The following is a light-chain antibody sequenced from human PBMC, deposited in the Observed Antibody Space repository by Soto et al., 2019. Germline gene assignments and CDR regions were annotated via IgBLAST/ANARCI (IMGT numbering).Light chain of an antibody. J-gene: IGKJ1*01. Sequence: DIVMTQSPDSLAVSLGERATINCKSSQSVLYSSNNKNYLAWYQQKPVQPPKLLIYWASTRESGVPDRFSGSGSGTDFTLTISSLQAEDVAVYYCQRYYSTPRTFGQGTKVEIK. CDR3: QRYYSTPRT. V-gene: IGKV4-1*01. CDR1: QSVLYSSNNKNY. CDR2: WAS.